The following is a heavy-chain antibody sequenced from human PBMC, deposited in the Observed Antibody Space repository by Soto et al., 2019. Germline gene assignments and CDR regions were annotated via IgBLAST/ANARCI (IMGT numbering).Heavy chain of an antibody. J-gene: IGHJ4*02. CDR1: GASITSNSYF. Sequence: SETLSLTCTVSGASITSNSYFWAWIRQPPGKGLEWIGSIYYSGPTYYNPSLKSRVTISVDRSKNQFSLRLSSVTAADTAVYYCARHFSVDYFDYWGQGALVT. CDR2: IYYSGPT. CDR3: ARHFSVDYFDY. V-gene: IGHV4-39*01.